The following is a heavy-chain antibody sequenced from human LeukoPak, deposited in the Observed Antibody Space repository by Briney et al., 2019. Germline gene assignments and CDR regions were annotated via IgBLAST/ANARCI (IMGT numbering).Heavy chain of an antibody. CDR3: ARVPYPSHDGYPAPLDY. J-gene: IGHJ4*02. Sequence: SVKVSCKASGGTFGSYAISWVRQAPGQGLEWMGRIIPILGIANYAQKFQGRVTITADKSTRTAYMELSSLRSEDTAVYYCARVPYPSHDGYPAPLDYWGQGTLVTVSS. V-gene: IGHV1-69*04. CDR1: GGTFGSYA. CDR2: IIPILGIA. D-gene: IGHD3-22*01.